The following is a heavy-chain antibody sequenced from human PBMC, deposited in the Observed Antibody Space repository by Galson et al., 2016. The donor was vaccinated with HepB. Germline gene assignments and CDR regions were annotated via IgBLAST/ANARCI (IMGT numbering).Heavy chain of an antibody. J-gene: IGHJ4*02. CDR3: ARPSSSSWAFDY. CDR1: GFTFSSYS. V-gene: IGHV3-21*01. Sequence: SLRLSCAASGFTFSSYSMNWVRQAPGKGLEWVSSISSSSYIYYADSVKGRLTISRDNAKNSLYLQMNSLRAEDTAVYYCARPSSSSWAFDYWGQGTLVTVSS. CDR2: ISSSSYI. D-gene: IGHD6-6*01.